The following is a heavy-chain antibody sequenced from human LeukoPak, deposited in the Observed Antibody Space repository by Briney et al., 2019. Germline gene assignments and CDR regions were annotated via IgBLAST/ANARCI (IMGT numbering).Heavy chain of an antibody. CDR1: GFIFRDYT. D-gene: IGHD6-19*01. CDR3: AREGIAVAGPLDY. Sequence: PGGSLRLSCAASGFIFRDYTMTWVRQAPGKGLEWVSHIRSSGDDIRYADSVKGRFTISRDDAKNTLYLQMNSLRAEDTAVYYCAREGIAVAGPLDYWGQGTLVTVSS. CDR2: IRSSGDDI. J-gene: IGHJ4*02. V-gene: IGHV3-21*05.